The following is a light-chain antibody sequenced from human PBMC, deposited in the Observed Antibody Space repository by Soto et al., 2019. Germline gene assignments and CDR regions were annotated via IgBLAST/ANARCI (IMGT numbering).Light chain of an antibody. J-gene: IGKJ1*01. CDR3: MQGNNWPCT. Sequence: DVVMTQSPLSLPVTLGQPASISCRSSQSLIHSDGDTYLNWFQQRPGQSPRRLIYKVSDRDYGVPERFTGSGSGTDFTLKISRVEAEDVGVYYCMQGNNWPCTFGQGTKVEIK. V-gene: IGKV2-30*02. CDR1: QSLIHSDGDTY. CDR2: KVS.